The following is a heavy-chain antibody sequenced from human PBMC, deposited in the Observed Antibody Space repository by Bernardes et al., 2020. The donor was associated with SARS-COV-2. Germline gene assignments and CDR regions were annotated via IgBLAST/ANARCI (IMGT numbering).Heavy chain of an antibody. Sequence: GGSLRLSRAASGFTFSSYAMSWVRQAPGKGLEWVSAISGSGGSTYYADSVKGRFTISRDNSKNTLYLQMNSLRAEDTAVYYCAKGFPLLWFGELTRGGYYYYGMDVWGQGTTVTVSS. CDR2: ISGSGGST. CDR1: GFTFSSYA. D-gene: IGHD3-10*01. CDR3: AKGFPLLWFGELTRGGYYYYGMDV. J-gene: IGHJ6*02. V-gene: IGHV3-23*01.